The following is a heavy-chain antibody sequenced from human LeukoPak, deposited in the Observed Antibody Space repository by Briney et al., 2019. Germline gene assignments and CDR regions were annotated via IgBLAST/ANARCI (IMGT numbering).Heavy chain of an antibody. Sequence: SETLSLTCTVSGGSISSYYWSWIRQPAGKGLEWIGRIYTSGSTNYNPSLKSRVTMSVDTSKNQFSLKLSSVTAADTAVYYCARGSRGYYDFWSGYYTDYYYYYYMDVWGKGTTVTVSS. CDR3: ARGSRGYYDFWSGYYTDYYYYYYMDV. V-gene: IGHV4-4*07. CDR2: IYTSGST. D-gene: IGHD3-3*01. J-gene: IGHJ6*03. CDR1: GGSISSYY.